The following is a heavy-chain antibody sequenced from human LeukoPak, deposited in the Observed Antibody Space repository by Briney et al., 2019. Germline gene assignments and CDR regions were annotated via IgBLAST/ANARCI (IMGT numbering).Heavy chain of an antibody. CDR3: AREKTPPYYFDY. Sequence: GGSLRLSCAASGFTFSSYSMNWVRQAPGKGLEWVSSISSSSSYIYYADSVKGRFTISRDNAKNSLYLQMNSLRAEDTAVYYCAREKTPPYYFDYWGQGTLVTVSS. CDR1: GFTFSSYS. J-gene: IGHJ4*02. CDR2: ISSSSSYI. V-gene: IGHV3-21*01.